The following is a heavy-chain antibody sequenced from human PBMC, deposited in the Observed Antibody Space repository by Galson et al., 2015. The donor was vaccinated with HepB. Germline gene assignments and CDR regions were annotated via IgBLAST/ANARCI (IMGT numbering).Heavy chain of an antibody. D-gene: IGHD5-18*01. Sequence: QSGAEVKKPGESLKISCKGSGYSFTSYWIGWVRQMPGKGLEWMGIIYPGDSDTRYSPSFQGQVTISADKSISTAYLQWSSLKASDTAMYYCARGLVDTAMVKWVYYFDYWGQGTLVTVSS. CDR1: GYSFTSYW. CDR2: IYPGDSDT. CDR3: ARGLVDTAMVKWVYYFDY. J-gene: IGHJ4*02. V-gene: IGHV5-51*03.